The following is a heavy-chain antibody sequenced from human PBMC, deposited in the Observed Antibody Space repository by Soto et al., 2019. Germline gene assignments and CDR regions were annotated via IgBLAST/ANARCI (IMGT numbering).Heavy chain of an antibody. CDR3: AKDPAYIWGAYLDY. V-gene: IGHV3-30*18. D-gene: IGHD3-16*01. CDR1: GFTFSTYG. J-gene: IGHJ4*02. CDR2: ISSDGSNK. Sequence: QVQLVESGGGVVQPGRSLRLSCAASGFTFSTYGMHWVRQAPGKGLEWVAIISSDGSNKYYTDSVKGRFTISRDNSKNTLCLQMNSLRADDTAVYYCAKDPAYIWGAYLDYWGQGALVTVSS.